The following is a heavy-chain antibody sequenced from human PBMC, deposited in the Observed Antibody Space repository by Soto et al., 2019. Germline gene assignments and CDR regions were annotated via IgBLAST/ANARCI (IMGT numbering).Heavy chain of an antibody. D-gene: IGHD3-10*01. CDR1: GFTFSSYA. Sequence: GGSLRLSCAASGFTFSSYAMSWVRQAPGKGLEWVSAISGSGGSTYYADSVKGRFTISRDNSKNTLYLQMNSLRAEDTAVYYCAKDGGIWFGELSTLFQDYWGQGTLVTVSS. J-gene: IGHJ4*02. CDR3: AKDGGIWFGELSTLFQDY. V-gene: IGHV3-23*01. CDR2: ISGSGGST.